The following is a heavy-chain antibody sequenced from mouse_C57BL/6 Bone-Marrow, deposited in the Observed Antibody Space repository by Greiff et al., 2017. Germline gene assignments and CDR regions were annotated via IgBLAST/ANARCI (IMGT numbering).Heavy chain of an antibody. J-gene: IGHJ2*01. CDR1: GYTFTGYW. Sequence: QVQLKASGAELMKPGASVKLSCKATGYTFTGYWIEWVKQRPGHGLEWFGEILPGSGSTNHNEKFKGKATFTAATSSNTAYMQLSSLTTEDSAIYNCARLGLLRKYFDYWDQGTTLTVS. CDR3: ARLGLLRKYFDY. D-gene: IGHD2-3*01. V-gene: IGHV1-9*01. CDR2: ILPGSGST.